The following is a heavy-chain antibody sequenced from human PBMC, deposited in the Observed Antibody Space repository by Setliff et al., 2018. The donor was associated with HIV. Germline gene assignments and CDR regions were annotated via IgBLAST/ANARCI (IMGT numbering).Heavy chain of an antibody. V-gene: IGHV3-64*02. CDR3: ARGPGVTRNYYYYMDV. CDR1: GFTFSSYF. Sequence: PGGSLRLSCAASGFTFSSYFMHWVRQAPGKGLEYVSAISSNGGSTYYADSVKGRFTISRDNSKNTLYLQMGSLRAEDMAVYFCARGPGVTRNYYYYMDVWGRGTTVTVSS. D-gene: IGHD7-27*01. J-gene: IGHJ6*03. CDR2: ISSNGGST.